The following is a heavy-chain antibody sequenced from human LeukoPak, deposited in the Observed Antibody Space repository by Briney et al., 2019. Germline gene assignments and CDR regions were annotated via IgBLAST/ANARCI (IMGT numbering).Heavy chain of an antibody. CDR1: GYTFTGYY. CDR2: INPNSGGT. Sequence: ASVKVSCKASGYTFTGYYMHWVRQAPGQGLEWMGRINPNSGGTNYAQKFQGRVTMTRDTSISTAYMELSRLRSDDTAVYCCATLHRDYYDSSGFWGQGTLVTVSS. D-gene: IGHD3-22*01. V-gene: IGHV1-2*06. CDR3: ATLHRDYYDSSGF. J-gene: IGHJ4*02.